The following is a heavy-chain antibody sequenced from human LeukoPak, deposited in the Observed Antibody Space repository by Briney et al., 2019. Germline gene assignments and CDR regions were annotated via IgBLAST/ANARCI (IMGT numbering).Heavy chain of an antibody. D-gene: IGHD2-2*01. J-gene: IGHJ4*02. CDR2: LNHSGST. V-gene: IGHV4-34*01. Sequence: PSETLSLTCTVSGGSISSYYWSWIRQPPGKGLEWVGELNHSGSTNYNPSLKSRVTLSVETSKKQFSLKLNSVTPAATAVYSCARGAYCSTINCYGFAYWGQGTLVTVSS. CDR1: GGSISSYY. CDR3: ARGAYCSTINCYGFAY.